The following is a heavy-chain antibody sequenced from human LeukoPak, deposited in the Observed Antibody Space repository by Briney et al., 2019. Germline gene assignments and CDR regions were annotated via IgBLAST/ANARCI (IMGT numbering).Heavy chain of an antibody. CDR3: ARAGYYGSGSFRVHRY. J-gene: IGHJ4*02. Sequence: SETLSLTCTVSGGSISSYYWSWIRQPPGKGLEWIGYIYYSGSTNYYPSLKSRVTISVDTSKNQFSLKMNSVTAADTAVYYCARAGYYGSGSFRVHRYWGQGTLVTVSS. V-gene: IGHV4-59*12. D-gene: IGHD3-10*01. CDR1: GGSISSYY. CDR2: IYYSGST.